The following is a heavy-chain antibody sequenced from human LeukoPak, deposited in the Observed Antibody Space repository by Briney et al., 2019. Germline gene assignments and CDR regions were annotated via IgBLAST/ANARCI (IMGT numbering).Heavy chain of an antibody. CDR3: ALLFDY. V-gene: IGHV4-34*01. D-gene: IGHD3-10*01. CDR2: INHSGST. CDR1: GGSFSGYY. Sequence: SETLSLTCAVYGGSFSGYYWSWIRQPPGKGLEWIGEINHSGSTNYNPSLESRVTISVDTSKNQFSLKLSSVTAADTAVYYCALLFDYWGQGTLVTVSS. J-gene: IGHJ4*02.